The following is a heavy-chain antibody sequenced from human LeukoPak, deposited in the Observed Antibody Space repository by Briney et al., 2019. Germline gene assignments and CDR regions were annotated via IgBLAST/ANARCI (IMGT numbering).Heavy chain of an antibody. V-gene: IGHV4-34*01. Sequence: SETLSLTCAVYGGSFSGYYWSWIRQPPGKGLEWIGEINHSGGTNYNPSLKSRVTISVDTSKNQFSLKLSSVTAADTAVYHCVRLQPNTGEWAFDIWGQGTMVSVSS. CDR3: VRLQPNTGEWAFDI. J-gene: IGHJ3*02. CDR1: GGSFSGYY. D-gene: IGHD1-1*01. CDR2: INHSGGT.